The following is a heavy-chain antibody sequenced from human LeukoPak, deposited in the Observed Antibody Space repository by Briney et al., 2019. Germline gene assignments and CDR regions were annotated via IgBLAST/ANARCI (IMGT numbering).Heavy chain of an antibody. J-gene: IGHJ3*02. Sequence: PGGSLRLSCAASGFTFSDYYMSWIRQAPGKGLEWVSYISSSGSTIYYADSVKGRFTISRDNGKNSLYLQMNRLRAEDTAVYYCATGRDCSSTSCYCAFDIWGQGTMVTVSS. CDR2: ISSSGSTI. CDR1: GFTFSDYY. D-gene: IGHD2-2*01. CDR3: ATGRDCSSTSCYCAFDI. V-gene: IGHV3-11*01.